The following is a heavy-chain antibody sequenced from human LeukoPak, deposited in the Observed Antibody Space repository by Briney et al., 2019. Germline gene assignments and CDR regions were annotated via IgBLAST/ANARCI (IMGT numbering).Heavy chain of an antibody. CDR2: INHSGST. V-gene: IGHV4-34*01. D-gene: IGHD4-17*01. CDR1: GGSFSGYY. Sequence: PSETLSLTCAVYGGSFSGYYWSWIRQPPGKGPEWIGEINHSGSTNYHPSLKSRVTISVDTSKNQFSLKLSSVTAADTAVYYCASNGDYVGAFDIWGQGTMVTVSS. J-gene: IGHJ3*02. CDR3: ASNGDYVGAFDI.